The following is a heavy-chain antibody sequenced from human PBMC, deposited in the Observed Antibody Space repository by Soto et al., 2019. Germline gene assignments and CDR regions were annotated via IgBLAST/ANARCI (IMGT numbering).Heavy chain of an antibody. Sequence: EVQLVESGGGLIQPGGSLRLSCAASGFTVSSNYMSWVRQAPGKGLEWVSVIYSGGSTYYADSVKGRFTISRDNSKNTLYLQMNSLRAEDTAVYYCARDRRPDYGGIPADAFDIWGQGTMVTVSS. CDR2: IYSGGST. J-gene: IGHJ3*02. CDR1: GFTVSSNY. V-gene: IGHV3-53*01. CDR3: ARDRRPDYGGIPADAFDI. D-gene: IGHD4-17*01.